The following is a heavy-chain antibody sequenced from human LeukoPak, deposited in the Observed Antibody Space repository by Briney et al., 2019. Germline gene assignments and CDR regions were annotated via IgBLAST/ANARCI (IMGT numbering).Heavy chain of an antibody. Sequence: PSQTLSLTCTVSGGSISSGSYYWSWIRQPAGKGLEWIGRIYTSGSTNYNPSLKSRVTISVDTSKNQFSLKLSSVTAADTAVYYCACLNIAAAGTAPFDYWGQGTLVTVSS. J-gene: IGHJ4*02. CDR2: IYTSGST. V-gene: IGHV4-61*02. CDR3: ACLNIAAAGTAPFDY. CDR1: GGSISSGSYY. D-gene: IGHD6-13*01.